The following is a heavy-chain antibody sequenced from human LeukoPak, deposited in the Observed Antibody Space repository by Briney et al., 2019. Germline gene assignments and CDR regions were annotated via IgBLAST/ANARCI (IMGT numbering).Heavy chain of an antibody. J-gene: IGHJ5*02. CDR1: GGSFNGYY. Sequence: PSETLSRTCAVYGGSFNGYYWSWIRHPPGKGLEWIGEINHSGSTNYNTSRKSRVTISVDTSKNQFSMKLSSVTAAATAVYYCARGGCGSSGGFDPWGQGTLVAVSS. V-gene: IGHV4-34*01. CDR3: ARGGCGSSGGFDP. D-gene: IGHD1-26*01. CDR2: INHSGST.